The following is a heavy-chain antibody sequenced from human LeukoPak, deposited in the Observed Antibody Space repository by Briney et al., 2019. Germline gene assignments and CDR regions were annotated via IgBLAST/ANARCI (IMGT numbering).Heavy chain of an antibody. J-gene: IGHJ5*02. CDR3: ATGGYSSSYRKGNWFDP. CDR1: GYTLTELS. Sequence: ASVKVSCKVSGYTLTELSMHWVRQAPGKGLEWMGGFDPEDGETIYAQKFQGRVTMTEDTSTDTAYMELSSLRSEDTAVYYCATGGYSSSYRKGNWFDPWGQGTLVTVPS. D-gene: IGHD6-6*01. V-gene: IGHV1-24*01. CDR2: FDPEDGET.